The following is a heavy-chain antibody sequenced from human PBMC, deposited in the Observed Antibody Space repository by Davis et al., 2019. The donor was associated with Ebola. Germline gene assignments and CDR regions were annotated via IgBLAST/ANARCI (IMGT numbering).Heavy chain of an antibody. J-gene: IGHJ5*02. CDR3: ARFDPVLDP. CDR2: INSDGTST. D-gene: IGHD3-10*01. CDR1: GFTFDDYA. V-gene: IGHV3-74*01. Sequence: GESLKISCAASGFTFDDYAMHWVRQAPGKGLVWVSRINSDGTSTSYADSVKGRFTISRDNAKNTLYLQMNSLRAEDTAVYYCARFDPVLDPWGQGTLVTVSS.